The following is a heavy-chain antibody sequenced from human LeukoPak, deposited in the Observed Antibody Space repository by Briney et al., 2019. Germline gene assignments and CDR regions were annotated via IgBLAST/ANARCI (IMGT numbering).Heavy chain of an antibody. CDR2: INPNSGGT. CDR3: ARDGTAGVDY. J-gene: IGHJ4*02. Sequence: VASVKVSCKASGYTFTGYYMHWVRQAPGQGLEWMGWINPNSGGTNSAQKFQGRVTMTRDTSISTACMELSRLRSDDTAVYYCARDGTAGVDYWGQGTLVTVSS. D-gene: IGHD1/OR15-1a*01. CDR1: GYTFTGYY. V-gene: IGHV1-2*02.